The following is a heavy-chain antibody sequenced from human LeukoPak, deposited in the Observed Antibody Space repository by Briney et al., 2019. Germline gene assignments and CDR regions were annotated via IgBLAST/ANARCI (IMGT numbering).Heavy chain of an antibody. V-gene: IGHV3-48*01. J-gene: IGHJ6*03. Sequence: GGSLRLSCAASGFTFSSYSMNWVRQAPGKGLEWVSYISSSSSTIYYADSVKGRFIISRDNAKNSLYLQMNSLRAEDTAVYYCASEPDTTIFGVVSPMDVWGKGTTVTVSS. CDR2: ISSSSSTI. CDR3: ASEPDTTIFGVVSPMDV. CDR1: GFTFSSYS. D-gene: IGHD3-3*01.